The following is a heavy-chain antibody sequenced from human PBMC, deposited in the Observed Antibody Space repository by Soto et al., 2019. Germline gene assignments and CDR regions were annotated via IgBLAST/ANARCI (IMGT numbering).Heavy chain of an antibody. CDR3: ARLTLQTQYYYYGMDV. D-gene: IGHD4-4*01. CDR1: GGSISSSSYY. J-gene: IGHJ6*02. Sequence: PSETLSLTCTVSGGSISSSSYYWGWIRQPPGKGLEWIGSIYYSGSTYYNPSLKSRVTISVDTSKNQFSLKLSSVTAADTAVYYCARLTLQTQYYYYGMDVWGQGTTVTVSS. V-gene: IGHV4-39*01. CDR2: IYYSGST.